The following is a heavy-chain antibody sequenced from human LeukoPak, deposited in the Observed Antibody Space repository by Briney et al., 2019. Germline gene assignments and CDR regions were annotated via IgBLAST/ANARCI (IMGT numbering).Heavy chain of an antibody. D-gene: IGHD3-9*01. Sequence: SETLSLTCTVSGGSISSYYWSWIRQPPGKGLEWTGYIYYSGSTNYNPSLKSRVTISVDTSKNQFSLKLSSVTAADTAVYYCARHRRYYDILTGYLSYYFDYWGQGTLVTVSS. V-gene: IGHV4-59*08. CDR2: IYYSGST. CDR1: GGSISSYY. CDR3: ARHRRYYDILTGYLSYYFDY. J-gene: IGHJ4*02.